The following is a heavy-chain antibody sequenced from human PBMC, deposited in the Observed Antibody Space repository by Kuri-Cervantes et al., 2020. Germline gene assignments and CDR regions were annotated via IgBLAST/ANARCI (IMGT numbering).Heavy chain of an antibody. Sequence: ASVKVSCKASGNTFTSYAMHWVRQAPGQRLEWMGWSNAGNGNTKYSQEFQGRLTITRDTSASTAYMELSSLRSEDTAVYYCARESGTPYYSYGMDVWGQGTTVTVSS. CDR3: ARESGTPYYSYGMDV. CDR1: GNTFTSYA. V-gene: IGHV1-3*02. CDR2: SNAGNGNT. D-gene: IGHD1-1*01. J-gene: IGHJ6*02.